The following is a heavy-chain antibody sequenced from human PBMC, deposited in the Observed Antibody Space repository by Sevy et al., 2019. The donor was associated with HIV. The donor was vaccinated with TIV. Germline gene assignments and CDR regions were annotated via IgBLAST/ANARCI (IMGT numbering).Heavy chain of an antibody. CDR3: ARDLGIYDFWSGTDAFDI. V-gene: IGHV1-18*04. CDR1: GYTFTSYG. Sequence: ASVKVSCKASGYTFTSYGISWVRQAPGQGLEWMGWISAYNGNTNYAQELQGRVTMTTDTSTSTAYMELRSLRSDDTAVYYCARDLGIYDFWSGTDAFDIWGQGTMVTVSS. J-gene: IGHJ3*02. CDR2: ISAYNGNT. D-gene: IGHD3-3*01.